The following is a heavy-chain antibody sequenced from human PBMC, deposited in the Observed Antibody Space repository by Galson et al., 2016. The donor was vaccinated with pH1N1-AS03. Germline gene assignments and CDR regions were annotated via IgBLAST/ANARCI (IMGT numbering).Heavy chain of an antibody. D-gene: IGHD1-26*01. CDR2: IIPIFGTA. Sequence: SVKVSCKASGGTFSSYVISWVRQAPGQGLEWMGEIIPIFGTANYAQRFQGRVTITADESTSTASMEVSSLRSEDTAVYYCAREGHSGSLDRIDFNYYGMDVWGQGTTVTVSS. CDR1: GGTFSSYV. J-gene: IGHJ6*02. CDR3: AREGHSGSLDRIDFNYYGMDV. V-gene: IGHV1-69*13.